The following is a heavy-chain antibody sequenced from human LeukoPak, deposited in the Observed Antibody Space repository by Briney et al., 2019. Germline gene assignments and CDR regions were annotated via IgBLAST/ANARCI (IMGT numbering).Heavy chain of an antibody. V-gene: IGHV4-34*01. Sequence: PSETLSLTCAVYGGSFSGYYWSWIRQPPGKGLEWIGEIKPSGSTNYNPSLKSRVTISVDTSKNQFSLKLSSVTAADTAVYYCARGYSSGWYGIFDYWGQGTLVTVSS. CDR3: ARGYSSGWYGIFDY. J-gene: IGHJ4*02. CDR2: IKPSGST. CDR1: GGSFSGYY. D-gene: IGHD6-19*01.